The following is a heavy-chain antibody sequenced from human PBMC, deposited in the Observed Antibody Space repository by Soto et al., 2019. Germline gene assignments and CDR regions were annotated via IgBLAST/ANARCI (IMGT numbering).Heavy chain of an antibody. V-gene: IGHV3-33*01. CDR3: ASTNRGSYSSSWSIDY. Sequence: GGSLRLSCAASGFTFSSYGMHWVRQAPGKGLEWVAVIWYDGSNKYYADSVKGRFTISRDNSKNTLYLQMNSLRAEDTAVYYRASTNRGSYSSSWSIDYWGQGTLVTVSS. CDR2: IWYDGSNK. CDR1: GFTFSSYG. J-gene: IGHJ4*02. D-gene: IGHD6-13*01.